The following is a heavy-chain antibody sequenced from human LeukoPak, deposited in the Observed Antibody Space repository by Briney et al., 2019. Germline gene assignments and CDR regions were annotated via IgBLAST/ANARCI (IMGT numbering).Heavy chain of an antibody. Sequence: GRSLRLSCAAPGFTFDDYAMHWVRQAPGKGLEWVSGISWNSGSIGYADSVKGRFTISRDNAKNSLYLQMNSLRAEDTALYYCAKDIYYDSSGYFDYWGQGTLVTVSS. J-gene: IGHJ4*02. V-gene: IGHV3-9*01. CDR1: GFTFDDYA. CDR2: ISWNSGSI. CDR3: AKDIYYDSSGYFDY. D-gene: IGHD3-22*01.